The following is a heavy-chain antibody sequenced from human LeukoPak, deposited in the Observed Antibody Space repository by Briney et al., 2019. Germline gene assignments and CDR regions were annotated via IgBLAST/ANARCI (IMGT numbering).Heavy chain of an antibody. CDR2: SNSDGSNT. J-gene: IGHJ3*02. V-gene: IGHV3-74*03. CDR3: AREAGFDI. Sequence: GGSLRLPCAASGFTFSSYWMDWVRQSPGKGMVCVSRSNSDGSNTTYAESVKGRFTIYRDNAKNTLYLQMNSLRAEDTAVYYCAREAGFDIWGQGTMVTVSS. CDR1: GFTFSSYW.